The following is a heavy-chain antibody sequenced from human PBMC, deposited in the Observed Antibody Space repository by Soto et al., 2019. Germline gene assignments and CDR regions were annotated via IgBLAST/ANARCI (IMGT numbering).Heavy chain of an antibody. CDR3: ARVWAIAPAEGDY. CDR1: GYTFTSYG. J-gene: IGHJ4*02. Sequence: QIQLVQSGTEVREPGASVKVSCQASGYTFTSYGIIWVRQAPGQGLELMGWISGYNNNKNYAQKYQARVTMTTDTSTRTAYMELRRLRSDDAAVYYCARVWAIAPAEGDYWGQGTLVTVSS. V-gene: IGHV1-18*01. CDR2: ISGYNNNK. D-gene: IGHD6-13*01.